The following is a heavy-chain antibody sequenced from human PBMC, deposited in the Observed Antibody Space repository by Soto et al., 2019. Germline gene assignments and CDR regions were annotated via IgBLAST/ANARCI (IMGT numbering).Heavy chain of an antibody. CDR3: ARHLRWPSGPYGMDV. V-gene: IGHV1-2*02. Sequence: GVSEQVSCKASGYTFTGSSMLWVRRAPGHGAVWVGWSNLNSGGTNYAQKFQGRVTMTRDTSNSTAYVELSRLTSDDTAVYYWARHLRWPSGPYGMDVWGQGTMVTVSS. J-gene: IGHJ6*02. CDR1: GYTFTGSS. D-gene: IGHD3-10*01. CDR2: SNLNSGGT.